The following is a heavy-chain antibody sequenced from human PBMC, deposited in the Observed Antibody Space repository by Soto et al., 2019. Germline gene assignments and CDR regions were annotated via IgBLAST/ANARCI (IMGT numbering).Heavy chain of an antibody. Sequence: GGSLRLSCAASGFTFSSYAMSWVRQAPGKGLEWVSAISGSGGSTYYADSVKGRFTISRDNSKNTLYLQMNSLRAEDTAVYYCAKYLYHPYSSSHQTKYYYYYYYMDVWGKGTTVTVSS. CDR3: AKYLYHPYSSSHQTKYYYYYYYMDV. D-gene: IGHD6-6*01. CDR2: ISGSGGST. J-gene: IGHJ6*03. V-gene: IGHV3-23*01. CDR1: GFTFSSYA.